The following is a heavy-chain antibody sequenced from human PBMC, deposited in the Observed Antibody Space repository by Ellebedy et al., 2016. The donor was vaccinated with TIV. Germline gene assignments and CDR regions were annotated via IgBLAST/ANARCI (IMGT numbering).Heavy chain of an antibody. V-gene: IGHV1-69*04. CDR3: ARVTPPYYDEGGFDY. D-gene: IGHD3-3*01. Sequence: AASVKVSCKASGGTFSSYAISWARQAPGQGLEWMGRIIPILGIANYAQKFQGRVTITADKSTSTAYMELSSLRTEDTAVYYWARVTPPYYDEGGFDYWGQGTLVTVSS. CDR2: IIPILGIA. J-gene: IGHJ4*02. CDR1: GGTFSSYA.